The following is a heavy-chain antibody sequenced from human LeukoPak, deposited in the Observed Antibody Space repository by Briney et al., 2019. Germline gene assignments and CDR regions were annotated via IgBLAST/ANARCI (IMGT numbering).Heavy chain of an antibody. J-gene: IGHJ4*02. CDR3: ARSGAGYYDSSGYYYTPRYFDY. D-gene: IGHD3-22*01. Sequence: GGSLRLSCAASGFTLSSNYMSWVRQAPGKGLEWVSVIYSGGSTYYTDSVKGRFTISRDNSKNTLYLQMNSLRAEDTAVYYCARSGAGYYDSSGYYYTPRYFDYWAQGTLVTVSS. CDR2: IYSGGST. CDR1: GFTLSSNY. V-gene: IGHV3-66*01.